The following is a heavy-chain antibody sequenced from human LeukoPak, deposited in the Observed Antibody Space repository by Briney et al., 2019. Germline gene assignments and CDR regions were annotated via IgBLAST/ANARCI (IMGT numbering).Heavy chain of an antibody. CDR1: GGSISSNSYY. Sequence: SETLSLTCAVSGGSISSNSYYWGWIRQPPGKGLEWIGSIYYSGSTYYNPSLKSRVTISVDTSKNQFSLRLSSVTAADTAVYYCARDLRSYYYDGSGRDWGQGTLVTVSS. D-gene: IGHD3-22*01. CDR3: ARDLRSYYYDGSGRD. V-gene: IGHV4-39*07. J-gene: IGHJ4*02. CDR2: IYYSGST.